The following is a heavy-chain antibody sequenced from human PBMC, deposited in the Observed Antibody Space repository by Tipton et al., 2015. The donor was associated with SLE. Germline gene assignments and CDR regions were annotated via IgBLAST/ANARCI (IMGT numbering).Heavy chain of an antibody. J-gene: IGHJ6*03. D-gene: IGHD3-22*01. V-gene: IGHV3-21*01. CDR1: GFTFSSYS. CDR2: ISSSSSYI. Sequence: SLRLSCAASGFTFSSYSMNWVRQAPGKGLEWVSFISSSSSYIYYADSVKGRFTISRDNSKNTLYLQMNSLRAEDTAVYYCARSYYYDSSGYYRGYYMDVWGKGTTVTVSS. CDR3: ARSYYYDSSGYYRGYYMDV.